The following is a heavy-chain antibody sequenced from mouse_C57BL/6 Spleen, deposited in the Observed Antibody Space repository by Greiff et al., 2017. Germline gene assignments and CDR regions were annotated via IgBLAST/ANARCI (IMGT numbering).Heavy chain of an antibody. CDR3: ATTGFGLYYFDY. Sequence: QVQLKQPGAELVRPGSSVKLSCKASGYTFTSYWMHWVKQRPIQGLEWIGNIDPSDSETYYNQTFKDKATLTVDKSSSTAYMQLSSLTSEDSAVYYCATTGFGLYYFDYWGQGTTLTVSS. CDR2: IDPSDSET. J-gene: IGHJ2*01. D-gene: IGHD4-1*02. V-gene: IGHV1-52*01. CDR1: GYTFTSYW.